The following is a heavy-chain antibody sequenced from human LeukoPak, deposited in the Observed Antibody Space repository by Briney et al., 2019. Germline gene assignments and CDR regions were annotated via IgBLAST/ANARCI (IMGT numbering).Heavy chain of an antibody. D-gene: IGHD3-10*01. V-gene: IGHV1-46*01. J-gene: IGHJ5*02. Sequence: ASVKVSCKASGGTFSSYAISWVRQAPGQGLEWMGIINPSGGSTSYAQKFQGRVTMTRDTSTSTVYMELSSLRSEDTAVYYCARERGRGPPRWFDPWGQGTLVTVSS. CDR1: GGTFSSYA. CDR3: ARERGRGPPRWFDP. CDR2: INPSGGST.